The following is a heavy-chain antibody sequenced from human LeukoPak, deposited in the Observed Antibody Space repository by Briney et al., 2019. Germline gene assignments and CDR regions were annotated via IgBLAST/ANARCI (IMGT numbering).Heavy chain of an antibody. D-gene: IGHD3-3*01. Sequence: GGSLRLSCAASGFTIDDYWMSWVRQAPGKGLEWVANIKEDVSDKYYVDYVKGRFTISRDNAKNSLYLQMSRLRAEDTAVYYCARVGVAGFDYWGQGILVTVSP. CDR1: GFTIDDYW. CDR3: ARVGVAGFDY. J-gene: IGHJ4*02. V-gene: IGHV3-7*03. CDR2: IKEDVSDK.